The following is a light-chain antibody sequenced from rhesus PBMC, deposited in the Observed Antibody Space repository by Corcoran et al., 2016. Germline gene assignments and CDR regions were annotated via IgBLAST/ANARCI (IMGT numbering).Light chain of an antibody. Sequence: DTVVTQSPATLSLSPGERATLSCRASQSVGSYLAWYLQKRGQATRLLINGASSRDTGVPDRFSGGGDGTDFTLTISRLEPEGVRVYYYQQSSDLWTFGQGTKVEIK. J-gene: IGKJ1*01. CDR3: QQSSDLWT. CDR1: QSVGSY. CDR2: GAS. V-gene: IGKV3-24*04.